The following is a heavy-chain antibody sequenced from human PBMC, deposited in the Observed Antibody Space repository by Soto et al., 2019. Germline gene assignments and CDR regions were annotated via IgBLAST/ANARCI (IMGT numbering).Heavy chain of an antibody. Sequence: QVQLVQSGAEVKKPGSSVKVSCKASGGTFSSYTISWVRQAPGQGLEWMGRIIPILGIANYAQKFQGRVKITADKSTSTAYMELSSLRSEDTAVYYCAGIPGGSYEDAFDIWGQGTMVTVSS. CDR3: AGIPGGSYEDAFDI. CDR1: GGTFSSYT. V-gene: IGHV1-69*02. J-gene: IGHJ3*02. D-gene: IGHD1-26*01. CDR2: IIPILGIA.